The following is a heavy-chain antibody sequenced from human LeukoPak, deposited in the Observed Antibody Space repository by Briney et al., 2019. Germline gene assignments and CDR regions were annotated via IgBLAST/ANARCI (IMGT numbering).Heavy chain of an antibody. V-gene: IGHV1-2*02. CDR3: ARKKQLVSGLDY. Sequence: ASVKVSCKASGYTFTGYYMHWVRQAPGQGLEWMGWINPNSGGTNYAQKFQGRVTITADESTSTAYMELSSLRSEDTAVYYCARKKQLVSGLDYWGQGTLVTVSS. J-gene: IGHJ4*02. D-gene: IGHD6-6*01. CDR2: INPNSGGT. CDR1: GYTFTGYY.